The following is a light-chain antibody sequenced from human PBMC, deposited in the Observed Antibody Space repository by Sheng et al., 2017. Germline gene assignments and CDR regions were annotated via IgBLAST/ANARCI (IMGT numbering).Light chain of an antibody. J-gene: IGKJ5*01. CDR2: AAS. Sequence: DIQMTQSPSSVSASVGDRVIISCRASQEISSWLAWYQQKPPNAPKLLVYAASSLQTGVPSRFSGTGSGTNFTLTISCLQSEDFATYYCQQYYSYPVTFGQGTRLEIK. CDR1: QEISSW. CDR3: QQYYSYPVT. V-gene: IGKV1-12*01.